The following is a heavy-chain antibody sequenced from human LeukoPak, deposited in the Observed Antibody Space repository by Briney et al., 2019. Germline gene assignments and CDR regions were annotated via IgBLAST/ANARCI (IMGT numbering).Heavy chain of an antibody. V-gene: IGHV6-1*01. D-gene: IGHD1-14*01. CDR2: TYYRSKWYN. CDR3: ASGNQWIDY. Sequence: SQTLSLACAISGDSVSSNTAGWNWIRQSPSSGLEWLGRTYYRSKWYNEYAVSVKSRITINPDTSKNQFSLQLNSMTPEDTAVYYCASGNQWIDYWGQGTLVTVSS. CDR1: GDSVSSNTAG. J-gene: IGHJ4*02.